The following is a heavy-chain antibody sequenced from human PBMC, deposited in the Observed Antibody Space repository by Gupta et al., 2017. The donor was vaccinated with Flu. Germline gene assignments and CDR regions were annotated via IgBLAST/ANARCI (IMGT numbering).Heavy chain of an antibody. D-gene: IGHD5-12*01. CDR1: VG. J-gene: IGHJ5*01. Sequence: VGVGWTRQPPCKALEYLALIYWDNDRRYNPSLTTRLTIPKDTSKTQRVLTMANMDPVDTATYYCARRGILIGYWDVGWFDSWGHGPLVTVSS. CDR3: ARRGILIGYWDVGWFDS. V-gene: IGHV2-5*02. CDR2: IYWDNDR.